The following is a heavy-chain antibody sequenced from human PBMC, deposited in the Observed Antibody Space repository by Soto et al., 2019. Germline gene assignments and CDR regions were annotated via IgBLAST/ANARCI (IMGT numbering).Heavy chain of an antibody. J-gene: IGHJ4*02. V-gene: IGHV3-23*01. CDR1: GFTFSSYA. Sequence: GGSLRLSCAASGFTFSSYAMSWVRQAPGKGLEWVSAISGSGGSTYYADSVKGRFTISRDNSKNTLYLQMNSLRAEDTAVYYCAKVSMYYDILTGYQHNYYFDYWGQGTLVTVSS. CDR2: ISGSGGST. D-gene: IGHD3-9*01. CDR3: AKVSMYYDILTGYQHNYYFDY.